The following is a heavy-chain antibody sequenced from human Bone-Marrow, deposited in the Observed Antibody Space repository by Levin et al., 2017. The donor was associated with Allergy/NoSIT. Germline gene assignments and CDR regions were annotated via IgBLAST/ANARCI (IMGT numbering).Heavy chain of an antibody. CDR1: GFTFSNYA. V-gene: IGHV3-23*01. CDR2: ISGSGRST. CDR3: AKDTPPYYYDSSGYYLDY. Sequence: ETLSLTCAASGFTFSNYAMSWVRQAPGKGLEWVSAISGSGRSTYYAGSVKGRFTISRDNFKNTLFLQMDSLRAEDTAVYYCAKDTPPYYYDSSGYYLDYWGQGTLVTVSS. J-gene: IGHJ4*02. D-gene: IGHD3-22*01.